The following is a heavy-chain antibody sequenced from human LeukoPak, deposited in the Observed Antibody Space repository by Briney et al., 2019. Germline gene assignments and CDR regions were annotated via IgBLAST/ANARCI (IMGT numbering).Heavy chain of an antibody. D-gene: IGHD5-24*01. V-gene: IGHV4-59*01. J-gene: IGHJ6*02. CDR1: GGSIDGYY. Sequence: SETLSLTCTVSGGSIDGYYWSWIRQSPGKGLEWIGYIYYTGSAFYNPSLKSRVIISLDTSKNQLSLNLRSVTAADTAVYYCAKVRDAYNPPYYYGMDVWGRGTTVIVSS. CDR3: AKVRDAYNPPYYYGMDV. CDR2: IYYTGSA.